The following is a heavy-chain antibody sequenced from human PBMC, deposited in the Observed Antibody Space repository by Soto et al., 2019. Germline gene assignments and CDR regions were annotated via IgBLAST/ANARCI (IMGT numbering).Heavy chain of an antibody. D-gene: IGHD5-12*01. CDR2: ITPIFGTA. V-gene: IGHV1-69*12. Sequence: QVQLVQSGAEVKKPGSSVTVSCKASGGTFSSYTISWVRQAPGHGLEWMGGITPIFGTANYAQKFQGRVTIPADESTTTADMELRSLRSAETAVYYCARGNHRWLQLWYFDLWGRGTPVTVSS. CDR3: ARGNHRWLQLWYFDL. CDR1: GGTFSSYT. J-gene: IGHJ2*01.